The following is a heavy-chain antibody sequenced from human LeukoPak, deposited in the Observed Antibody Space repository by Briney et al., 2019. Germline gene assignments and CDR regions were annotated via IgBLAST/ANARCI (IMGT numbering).Heavy chain of an antibody. CDR1: GFSFAGYG. CDR2: SGISGGT. CDR3: AKRGDRPMYYFHH. Sequence: GGSLRLSCAASGFSFAGYGMSWVRQAPGKGLEWISTSGISGGTYYVDSVKGRFTISRDKSKNTLYLQMNSLRVEDTALYYCAKRGDRPMYYFHHWGQGTTVTVSS. V-gene: IGHV3-23*01. D-gene: IGHD2-21*02. J-gene: IGHJ4*03.